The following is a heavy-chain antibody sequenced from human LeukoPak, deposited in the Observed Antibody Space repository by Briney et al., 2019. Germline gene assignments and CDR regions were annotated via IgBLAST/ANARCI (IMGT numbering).Heavy chain of an antibody. CDR3: ARMPRPYCSGGSCYPGYMDV. Sequence: ASVKVSCKASGYTFTSYGISWVRQAPGQGLEWMGWISAYNGHTNYAQKLQGRVTMTTDTSTSTAYMELRSLRSDDTAVYYCARMPRPYCSGGSCYPGYMDVWGKGTTVTVSS. J-gene: IGHJ6*03. V-gene: IGHV1-18*01. D-gene: IGHD2-15*01. CDR1: GYTFTSYG. CDR2: ISAYNGHT.